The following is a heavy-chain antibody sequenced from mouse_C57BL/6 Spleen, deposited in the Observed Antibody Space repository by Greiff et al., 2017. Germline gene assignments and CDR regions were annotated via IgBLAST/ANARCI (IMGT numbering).Heavy chain of an antibody. J-gene: IGHJ1*03. D-gene: IGHD2-12*01. V-gene: IGHV14-4*01. CDR2: IDPENGDT. CDR3: TVTTRADWYVDG. Sequence: EVQLQESGAELVRPGASVKLSCTASGFNINDDYMHWVKQRPEQGLEWIGWIDPENGDTDYASKFQGKAPITADTSSNTAYLQPSSLTSEDTAVYYCTVTTRADWYVDGWGTGTTATVSS. CDR1: GFNINDDY.